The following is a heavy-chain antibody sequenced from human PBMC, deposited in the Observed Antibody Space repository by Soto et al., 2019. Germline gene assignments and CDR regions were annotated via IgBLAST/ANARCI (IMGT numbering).Heavy chain of an antibody. D-gene: IGHD3-10*01. CDR3: ARMVSGSYHYYGMDV. V-gene: IGHV1-18*01. J-gene: IGHJ6*02. CDR1: CYTFTSYG. Sequence: ASVKVSCKASCYTFTSYGISWVRQAPGQGLEWMGWISAYNGNTNYAQKLQGRVTMTTDTSTSTAYMELRSLRSDDTAVYYCARMVSGSYHYYGMDVWGQGTTVTVSS. CDR2: ISAYNGNT.